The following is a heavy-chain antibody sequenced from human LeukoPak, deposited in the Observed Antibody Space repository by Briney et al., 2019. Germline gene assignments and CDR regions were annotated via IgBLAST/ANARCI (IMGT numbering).Heavy chain of an antibody. CDR2: IIPIFNTA. CDR3: ARDREYYHDSSGYYSYNWFDP. CDR1: GYTFTSYG. Sequence: AASVKVSCTASGYTFTSYGISWVRQAPGQGLEWMGGIIPIFNTANYAQKFQGRVTITADESTSTAYMELSSLRSEDTAVYYCARDREYYHDSSGYYSYNWFDPWGQGTLVTVSS. J-gene: IGHJ5*02. V-gene: IGHV1-69*13. D-gene: IGHD3-22*01.